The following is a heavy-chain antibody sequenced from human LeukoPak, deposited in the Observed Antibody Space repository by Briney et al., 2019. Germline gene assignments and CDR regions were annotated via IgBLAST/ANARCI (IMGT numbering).Heavy chain of an antibody. CDR2: IHYSGST. D-gene: IGHD1-20*01. Sequence: SETLSLTCSVSGASITTYYWSWIRQPPGKGLEWIAYIHYSGSTSYNPSLKSRLTISLDTSKNQFSLKLSSVTAADTAVYYCARLDGNWNYFDYWGQGTLVTVSS. CDR3: ARLDGNWNYFDY. J-gene: IGHJ4*02. V-gene: IGHV4-59*08. CDR1: GASITTYY.